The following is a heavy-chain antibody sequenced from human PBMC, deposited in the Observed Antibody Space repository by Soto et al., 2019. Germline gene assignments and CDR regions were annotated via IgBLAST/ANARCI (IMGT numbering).Heavy chain of an antibody. CDR1: GYSFTSYW. J-gene: IGHJ6*03. CDR3: ARHVSDPRGYYYYMDV. Sequence: PGESLKISCKGSGYSFTSYWIGWVRQMPGKGLEWMGIIYPGDSDTRYSPSFQGQVTISADKSISTAYLQWSSLKASDTAMYYCARHVSDPRGYYYYMDVWGKGTTVTVSS. CDR2: IYPGDSDT. V-gene: IGHV5-51*01.